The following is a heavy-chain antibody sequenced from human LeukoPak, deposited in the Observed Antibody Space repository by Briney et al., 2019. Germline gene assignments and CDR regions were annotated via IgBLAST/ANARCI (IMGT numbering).Heavy chain of an antibody. CDR2: IYYSGST. V-gene: IGHV4-59*01. Sequence: PSETLSLTCTVSGGSISGYYWSWIRQPPGRGLEWIGYIYYSGSTNYNPSLKSRITISVDTSKNQFSLKVSSVTAADTAVYYCARTSYDRSFEYWGQGTLVTVSS. J-gene: IGHJ4*02. CDR3: ARTSYDRSFEY. D-gene: IGHD3-9*01. CDR1: GGSISGYY.